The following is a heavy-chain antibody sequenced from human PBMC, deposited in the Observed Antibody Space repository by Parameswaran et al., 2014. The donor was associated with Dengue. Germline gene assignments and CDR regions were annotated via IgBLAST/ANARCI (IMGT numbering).Heavy chain of an antibody. Sequence: WIRQSPSRGLEWLGRTYYRSKWYNDYAVSVKSRITINPDTSKNQFSLQLNSVTPEDTAVYYCAREGPGIAAAEELRGLDYWGQGTLVTGLL. J-gene: IGHJ4*02. CDR3: AREGPGIAAAEELRGLDY. V-gene: IGHV6-1*01. CDR2: TYYRSKWYN. D-gene: IGHD6-13*01.